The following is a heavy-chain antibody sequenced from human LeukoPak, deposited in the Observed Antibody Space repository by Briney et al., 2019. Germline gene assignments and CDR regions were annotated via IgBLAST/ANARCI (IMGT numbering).Heavy chain of an antibody. CDR1: GFTFSSYS. V-gene: IGHV3-21*01. CDR3: ARTGDYDFWSGYYFYYYYYMDV. Sequence: PGGSLRLSCAASGFTFSSYSMNWVRQAPGKGLEWGSSINSNSSYIYYADSLKGRFTISRDNAKNSLYLQMNSLRAEDTAVYYCARTGDYDFWSGYYFYYYYYMDVWGKGTTVTVSS. CDR2: INSNSSYI. D-gene: IGHD3-3*01. J-gene: IGHJ6*03.